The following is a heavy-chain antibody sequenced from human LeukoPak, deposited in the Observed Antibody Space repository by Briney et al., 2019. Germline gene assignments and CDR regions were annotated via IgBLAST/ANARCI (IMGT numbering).Heavy chain of an antibody. CDR1: GFTFSSYS. Sequence: GSLRLSCSASGFTFSSYSMNWVRQAPGKGLEWIGEINHSGSTNYNPSLKSRVTISVDTSKNQFSLKLSSVTAADTAVYYCARGLRRWLRDPFDYWGQGTLVTVSS. D-gene: IGHD5-12*01. V-gene: IGHV4-34*01. CDR3: ARGLRRWLRDPFDY. J-gene: IGHJ4*02. CDR2: INHSGST.